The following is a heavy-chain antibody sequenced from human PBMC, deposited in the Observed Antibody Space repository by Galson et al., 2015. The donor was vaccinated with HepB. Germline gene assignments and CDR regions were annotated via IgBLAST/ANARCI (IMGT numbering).Heavy chain of an antibody. D-gene: IGHD5-24*01. CDR3: ARQISDGQMDYNWFDP. CDR1: GYSFTSYW. CDR2: IYPGDSDT. Sequence: QSGAEVKKPGESLKISCKGSGYSFTSYWIGWVRQMPGKGLEWMGIIYPGDSDTRYSPSFQGQVTISADKSISTAYLQWSSLKASDTAMYYCARQISDGQMDYNWFDPWGQGTLVTVSS. V-gene: IGHV5-51*01. J-gene: IGHJ5*02.